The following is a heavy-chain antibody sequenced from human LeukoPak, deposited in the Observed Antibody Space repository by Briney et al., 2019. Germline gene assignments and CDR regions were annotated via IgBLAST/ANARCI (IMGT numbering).Heavy chain of an antibody. Sequence: SETLSLTCAVYGGSFSGYYWSWIRQPPGKGLEWIGEINHSGSTNYNPSLKSRVTISVDTSKNQFSLKLSSVTAADTAVYYCARDRILGYSSGWYVDYWGQGTLVTVSS. D-gene: IGHD6-19*01. CDR3: ARDRILGYSSGWYVDY. CDR1: GGSFSGYY. J-gene: IGHJ4*02. CDR2: INHSGST. V-gene: IGHV4-34*01.